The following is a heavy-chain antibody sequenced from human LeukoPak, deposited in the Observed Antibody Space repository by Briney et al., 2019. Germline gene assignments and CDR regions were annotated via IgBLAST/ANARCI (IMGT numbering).Heavy chain of an antibody. J-gene: IGHJ4*02. Sequence: ASQTLSLTCTVSGGSISSGSYYWSWIRQPAGKGLEWIGRIYTSGSTNYNPSLKRRVTISVDKSKNQFSLKLSSVTAADTAVYYCASSYYYDSSGCLYYWGQGTLVTVSS. CDR2: IYTSGST. CDR1: GGSISSGSYY. CDR3: ASSYYYDSSGCLYY. D-gene: IGHD3-22*01. V-gene: IGHV4-61*02.